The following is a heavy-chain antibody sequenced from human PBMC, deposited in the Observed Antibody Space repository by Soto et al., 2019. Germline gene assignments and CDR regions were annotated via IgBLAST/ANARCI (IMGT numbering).Heavy chain of an antibody. CDR2: ISPYNGNT. CDR1: GYIFITYG. D-gene: IGHD3-10*01. J-gene: IGHJ4*02. CDR3: VRDLGGSGSYYTGH. Sequence: ASVKVSCKASGYIFITYGISWVRQAPGQGLEWMGRISPYNGNTNYAQNLQGRVTMTTDASTSTAYMELRSLRSDDTAVYYCVRDLGGSGSYYTGHWGPGTQVTVSS. V-gene: IGHV1-18*01.